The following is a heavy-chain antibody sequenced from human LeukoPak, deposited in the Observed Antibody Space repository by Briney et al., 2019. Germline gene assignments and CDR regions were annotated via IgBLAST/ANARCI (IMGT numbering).Heavy chain of an antibody. CDR3: ARVPPVFYYYYYMDV. CDR1: GYTFTSYG. Sequence: ASVKVSCKASGYTFTSYGISWVRQAPGQGLEWMGWISAYNGNTNYAQKLQGRVTMTTDTSTSTAYMELRSLRSDDTAVYYCARVPPVFYYYYYMDVWGKGTTVTISS. CDR2: ISAYNGNT. D-gene: IGHD1-14*01. J-gene: IGHJ6*03. V-gene: IGHV1-18*01.